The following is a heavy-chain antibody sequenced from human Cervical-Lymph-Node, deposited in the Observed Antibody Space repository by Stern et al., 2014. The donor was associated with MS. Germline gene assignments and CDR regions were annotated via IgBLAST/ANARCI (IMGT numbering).Heavy chain of an antibody. CDR1: GYTFTGYY. D-gene: IGHD6-19*01. Sequence: QVQMVQSGAEVKKPGASVKVSCKASGYTFTGYYMHWVRQAPGQGLEWMGWINPNSGGTNYAQKFQGWVTMTRDTSISTAYMELSRLRSDDAAVYYCARDRRYSSGVFDYWGQGTLVTVSS. CDR3: ARDRRYSSGVFDY. J-gene: IGHJ4*02. CDR2: INPNSGGT. V-gene: IGHV1-2*04.